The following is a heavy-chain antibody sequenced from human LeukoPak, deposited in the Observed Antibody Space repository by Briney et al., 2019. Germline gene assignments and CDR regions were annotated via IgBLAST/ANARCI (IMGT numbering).Heavy chain of an antibody. V-gene: IGHV4-34*01. Sequence: SETLSLTCTVSGGSISSYYWSWIRQPPGKGLEWIGEINHSGSTNYNPSLKSRVTISVDTSKNQFSLKLSSVTAADTAVYYCARVVRYYIAAAGTRLYYFDYWGQGTLVTVSS. D-gene: IGHD6-13*01. CDR2: INHSGST. CDR3: ARVVRYYIAAAGTRLYYFDY. CDR1: GGSISSYY. J-gene: IGHJ4*02.